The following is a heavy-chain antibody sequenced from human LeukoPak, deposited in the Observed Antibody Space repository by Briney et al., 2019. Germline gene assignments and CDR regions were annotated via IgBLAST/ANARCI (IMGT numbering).Heavy chain of an antibody. D-gene: IGHD3-10*01. CDR1: GGSISSYY. J-gene: IGHJ4*02. CDR2: IYYSGST. CDR3: ARVRRDYYGSGSYYDY. V-gene: IGHV4-59*01. Sequence: SETLSLTCTVSGGSISSYYWSWIRQPPGKGLEWIGYIYYSGSTNYNPSLKSRVTISVDTSKNRFSLKLSSVTAADTAVYYCARVRRDYYGSGSYYDYWGQGTLVTVSS.